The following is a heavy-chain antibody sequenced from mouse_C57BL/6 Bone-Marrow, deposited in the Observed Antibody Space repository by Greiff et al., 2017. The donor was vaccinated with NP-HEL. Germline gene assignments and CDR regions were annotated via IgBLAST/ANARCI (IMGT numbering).Heavy chain of an antibody. D-gene: IGHD2-5*01. Sequence: QVQLQQSGAELAKPGASVKLSCKASGYTFTSYWMHWVKQRPGQGLEWIGYINPSSGYTKYNQKFKDKATLTADKSSSTASMQLSSLTYEDSAVYYCATYYSNFYYFDYWGQGTTLTVSS. CDR2: INPSSGYT. CDR1: GYTFTSYW. CDR3: ATYYSNFYYFDY. J-gene: IGHJ2*01. V-gene: IGHV1-7*01.